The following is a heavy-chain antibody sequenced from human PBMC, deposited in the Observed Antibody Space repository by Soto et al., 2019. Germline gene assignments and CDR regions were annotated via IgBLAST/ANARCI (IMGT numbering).Heavy chain of an antibody. CDR1: GFTFSSYG. Sequence: QVQLVESGGGVVQPGRSLRLSCAASGFTFSSYGLHWVRQAPGKGLEWVAVMWYDGRTKYYADSVKGRFIISRDNSKNTLCLQMNSLRAEDTAEYYYARDRADIVVVTSAMRYYYYGMDVWGQGTTVTDSS. CDR2: MWYDGRTK. CDR3: ARDRADIVVVTSAMRYYYYGMDV. D-gene: IGHD2-2*01. V-gene: IGHV3-33*01. J-gene: IGHJ6*02.